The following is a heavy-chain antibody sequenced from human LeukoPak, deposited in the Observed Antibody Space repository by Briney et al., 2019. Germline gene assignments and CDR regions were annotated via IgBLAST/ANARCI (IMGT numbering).Heavy chain of an antibody. V-gene: IGHV4-34*01. CDR1: GGSFSGYY. CDR2: INHSGST. J-gene: IGHJ4*02. Sequence: SETLSLTCAVYGGSFSGYYWSWIRQPPGKGLEWIGEINHSGSTNYNPSLKSRVTISVDTSKNQFSLKLSSVTAADTAVYFCARDRGISGSPLDYWGQGTLVTVSS. CDR3: ARDRGISGSPLDY. D-gene: IGHD5-12*01.